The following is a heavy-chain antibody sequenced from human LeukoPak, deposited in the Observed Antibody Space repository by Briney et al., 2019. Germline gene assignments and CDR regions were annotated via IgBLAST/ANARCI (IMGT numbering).Heavy chain of an antibody. J-gene: IGHJ4*02. D-gene: IGHD3-10*01. CDR2: IYPGDSDV. V-gene: IGHV5-51*01. CDR3: ARCVRDYGSARPFDF. Sequence: GESLKISCMGSGYIFNSHWIAWARQMPGKGLEWMGFIYPGDSDVRYSPSFQGQVTISVDRSITTAYLQWSSLKASDTGMYYCARCVRDYGSARPFDFWGQGTLVTVSS. CDR1: GYIFNSHW.